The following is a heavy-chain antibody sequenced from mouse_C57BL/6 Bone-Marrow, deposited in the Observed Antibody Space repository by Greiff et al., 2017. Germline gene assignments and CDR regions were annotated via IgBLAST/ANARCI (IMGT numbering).Heavy chain of an antibody. CDR2: IHPNSGST. D-gene: IGHD1-1*02. J-gene: IGHJ3*01. Sequence: QVQLQQPGAELVKPGASVKLSRKASGYTFTSYWMHWVKQRPGQGLEWIGMIHPNSGSTNYNEKFKSKATLTVDKSSSTAYMQLSSLTSEDSAVYYCARWNYGGFAYWGQGTLVTVSA. V-gene: IGHV1-64*01. CDR1: GYTFTSYW. CDR3: ARWNYGGFAY.